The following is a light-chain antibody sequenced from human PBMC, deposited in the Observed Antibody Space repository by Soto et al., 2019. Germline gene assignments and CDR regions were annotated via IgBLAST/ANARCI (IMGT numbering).Light chain of an antibody. V-gene: IGLV2-14*01. CDR3: CSYAGSRHYV. CDR1: SSDVGGYNY. Sequence: QSALTQPASVSGSPGQSITISCTGTSSDVGGYNYVSWYQQHPGKAPKLMIFDVSNRPSGVSNRFSGSKSGNTASLTISGLQAEDEADYYCCSYAGSRHYVFGTGTKLTVL. J-gene: IGLJ1*01. CDR2: DVS.